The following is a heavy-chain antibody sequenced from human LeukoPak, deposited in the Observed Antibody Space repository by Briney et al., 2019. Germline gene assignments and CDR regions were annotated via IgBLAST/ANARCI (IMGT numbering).Heavy chain of an antibody. CDR2: ISYDGNNK. D-gene: IGHD1-26*01. V-gene: IGHV3-30-3*01. Sequence: GGSLRLSCAASGFTFSSYAMHWARQAPGKGLEWVAVISYDGNNKHYVDSVKGRFTISRDNSENTVYLQMNSLRAEDTAVYYCARDLSSGYSGNYGAFEYWGQGTLVIVSS. J-gene: IGHJ4*02. CDR1: GFTFSSYA. CDR3: ARDLSSGYSGNYGAFEY.